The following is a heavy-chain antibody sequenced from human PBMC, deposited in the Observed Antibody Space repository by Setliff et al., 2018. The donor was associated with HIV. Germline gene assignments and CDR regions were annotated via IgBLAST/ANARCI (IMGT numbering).Heavy chain of an antibody. Sequence: PSETLSLTCTVSHGSISPFYWSWMRQPPGKGLEWIGYIFYTGTTKYNPSLTSRVSMSVDMSKNQLSLKLKSVTAADTAVYYCARDRPPSTVDMLGAFDRWGQGTKVTVS. CDR3: ARDRPPSTVDMLGAFDR. V-gene: IGHV4-59*01. J-gene: IGHJ3*02. D-gene: IGHD4-17*01. CDR2: IFYTGTT. CDR1: HGSISPFY.